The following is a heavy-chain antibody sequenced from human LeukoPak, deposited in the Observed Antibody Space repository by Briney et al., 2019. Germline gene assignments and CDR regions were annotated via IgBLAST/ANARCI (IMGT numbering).Heavy chain of an antibody. V-gene: IGHV3-30*18. Sequence: GGPLRLSCAASGFTFSSYGMHWVRQAPGKGLGWVAVISYDGSNKYYADSVKGRFTISRDNSKNTLYLQMNSLRAEDTAVYYCAKAGYSSGSDAFDIWGQGTMVTVSS. CDR2: ISYDGSNK. D-gene: IGHD6-19*01. CDR1: GFTFSSYG. CDR3: AKAGYSSGSDAFDI. J-gene: IGHJ3*02.